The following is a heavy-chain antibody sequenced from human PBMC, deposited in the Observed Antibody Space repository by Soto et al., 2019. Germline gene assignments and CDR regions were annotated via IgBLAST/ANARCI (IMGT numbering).Heavy chain of an antibody. V-gene: IGHV1-69*06. Sequence: SVKVSCKASGGTFGRDAITWVRQAPGQGREWVGRIIPIFGTTNYAQNLQGRVTISADKSTLTSYMELHSLTSDDTALYYCARDRTDSGYYTNWLDPWGQGTQVTVSS. CDR3: ARDRTDSGYYTNWLDP. CDR2: IIPIFGTT. D-gene: IGHD3-22*01. CDR1: GGTFGRDA. J-gene: IGHJ5*02.